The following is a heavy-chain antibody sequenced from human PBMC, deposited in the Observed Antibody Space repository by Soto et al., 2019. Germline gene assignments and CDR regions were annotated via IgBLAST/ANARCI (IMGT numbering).Heavy chain of an antibody. Sequence: PGGSLRLSCAASRFTFGYYWMSWVRQAPGKGLEWLATIKWDASEKKYVGSVKGRFTMSRDNAKNSVYLQMDSLRAEDTAVYYCTRDASRDSSARGWFDPWGPGTLVTVSS. CDR2: IKWDASEK. J-gene: IGHJ5*02. CDR3: TRDASRDSSARGWFDP. V-gene: IGHV3-7*01. D-gene: IGHD6-13*01. CDR1: RFTFGYYW.